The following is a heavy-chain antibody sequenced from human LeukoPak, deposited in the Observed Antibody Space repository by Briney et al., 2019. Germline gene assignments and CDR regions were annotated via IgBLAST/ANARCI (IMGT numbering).Heavy chain of an antibody. Sequence: SETLSLTCTVSGGSISSYYLSWIRQPPGKGLEWIGYIYYSGSTNYNPSLKSRVTISVDTSKNQFSLKLSSVTAADTAVYYCATLTGDTAMVRSAFDIWGQGTMVTVSS. J-gene: IGHJ3*02. CDR3: ATLTGDTAMVRSAFDI. CDR2: IYYSGST. V-gene: IGHV4-59*01. CDR1: GGSISSYY. D-gene: IGHD5-18*01.